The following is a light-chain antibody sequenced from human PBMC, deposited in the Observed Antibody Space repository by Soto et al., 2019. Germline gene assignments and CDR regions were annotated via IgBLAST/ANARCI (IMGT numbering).Light chain of an antibody. V-gene: IGKV3D-15*01. CDR2: HAS. Sequence: EIVRTQSPATLSVSPGETVTLSCRASQSVNSNLAWYQQKPGQAPRLLIYHASTRATGIPARFSGSGSGTEFALTISSLQSEDFAIFYCQQFNNCPPITFGGGTKVEIK. CDR3: QQFNNCPPIT. J-gene: IGKJ4*01. CDR1: QSVNSN.